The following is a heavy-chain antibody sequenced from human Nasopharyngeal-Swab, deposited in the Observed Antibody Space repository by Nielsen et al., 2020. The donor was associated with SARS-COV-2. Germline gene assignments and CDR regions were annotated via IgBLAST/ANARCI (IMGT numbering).Heavy chain of an antibody. CDR1: GGSISSSSYY. V-gene: IGHV4-39*01. CDR2: IYYSGST. CDR3: ARNLNYDFRFDY. D-gene: IGHD3-3*01. Sequence: ETLSLTCTVSGGSISSSSYYWGWIRQPPGKGLEWIGSIYYSGSTYYNPSLKSRVTISVDTSKNQFSLKLSSVTAADTAVYYCARNLNYDFRFDYWGQGTLVTVSS. J-gene: IGHJ4*02.